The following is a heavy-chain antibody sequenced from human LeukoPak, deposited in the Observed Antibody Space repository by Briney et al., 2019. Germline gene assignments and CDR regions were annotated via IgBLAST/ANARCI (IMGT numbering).Heavy chain of an antibody. CDR3: ARSYYDSSGYYDFDY. D-gene: IGHD3-22*01. V-gene: IGHV1-18*01. Sequence: ASVKVSCKASGYTFTSYGISWVRQAPGQGLEWMGWISAYNGNTNYAQKLQGRVTMITDTSTSTAYMELRSLRSDDTAVYYCARSYYDSSGYYDFDYWGQGTLVTVSS. CDR2: ISAYNGNT. J-gene: IGHJ4*02. CDR1: GYTFTSYG.